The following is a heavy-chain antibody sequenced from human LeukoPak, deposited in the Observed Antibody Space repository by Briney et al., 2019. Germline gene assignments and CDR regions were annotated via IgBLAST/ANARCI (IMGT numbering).Heavy chain of an antibody. CDR3: AREEYCGGDCYSFDY. V-gene: IGHV1-18*04. CDR2: ISAYNGNT. D-gene: IGHD2-21*02. CDR1: GYTFTVYY. J-gene: IGHJ4*02. Sequence: ASVKVSCKASGYTFTVYYMHWVRQAPGQGLEWMGWISAYNGNTNYAQKLQGRVTMTTDTSTSTAYMELRSLRSDDTAVYYCAREEYCGGDCYSFDYWGQGTLVTVSS.